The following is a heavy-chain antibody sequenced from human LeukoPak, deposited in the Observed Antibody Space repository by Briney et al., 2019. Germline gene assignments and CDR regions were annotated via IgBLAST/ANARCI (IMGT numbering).Heavy chain of an antibody. D-gene: IGHD2-15*01. Sequence: SGPTLVKPTQTLRLTCTFSGFSFSSGGVGVGWIRQPPGKALEWLGVIYENDEKLYSSSLQNRLSITKDTSRNQVVLTMANMDPVDTATNYCAHRHRGVASDIWGQGTMVTVSS. CDR3: AHRHRGVASDI. CDR1: GFSFSSGGVG. J-gene: IGHJ3*02. CDR2: IYENDEK. V-gene: IGHV2-5*01.